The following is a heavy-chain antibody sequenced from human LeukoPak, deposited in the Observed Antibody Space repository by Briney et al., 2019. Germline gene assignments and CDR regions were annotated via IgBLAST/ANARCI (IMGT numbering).Heavy chain of an antibody. CDR3: ARGGSLITRASL. V-gene: IGHV4-4*09. J-gene: IGHJ4*02. CDR2: IYASRTS. Sequence: WETLSLTCTVSGGTISSYYLSWIRQPPGKGLEWIGYIYASRTSTYNPPLTSRGTISVGTSKNQLSRLLSSVTAAYSAVYYCARGGSLITRASLWGQGTLVTVSS. D-gene: IGHD3-10*01. CDR1: GGTISSYY.